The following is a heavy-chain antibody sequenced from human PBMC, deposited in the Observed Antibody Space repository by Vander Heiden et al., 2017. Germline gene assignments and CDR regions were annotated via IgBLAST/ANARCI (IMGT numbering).Heavy chain of an antibody. Sequence: EVQLVESGVGLVKPGGSLRLSGAASGFTFSSYSRNWVRQAPGKGLEWVSSISSSSSYIYYADSVKGRFTISRDNAKNSLYLQMNSLRAEDTAVYYCARDKGRGSPHWFDPWGQGTLVTVSS. V-gene: IGHV3-21*01. CDR2: ISSSSSYI. CDR3: ARDKGRGSPHWFDP. J-gene: IGHJ5*02. CDR1: GFTFSSYS.